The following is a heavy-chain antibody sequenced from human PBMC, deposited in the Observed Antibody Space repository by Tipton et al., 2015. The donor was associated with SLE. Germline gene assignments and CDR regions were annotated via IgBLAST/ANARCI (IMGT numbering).Heavy chain of an antibody. CDR1: GFTFGDYA. V-gene: IGHV3-49*03. CDR2: IRSKAYGGTK. D-gene: IGHD3-22*01. Sequence: SLRLSCTASGFTFGDYAMSWFRQAPGKGLEWVGFIRSKAYGGTKEYAASVKGRFTITRDDSKSIAYMQMTSLKTEDTAVYSCTRDLDYDDSSGYDYYYGMDVWGQGTPVTVSS. CDR3: TRDLDYDDSSGYDYYYGMDV. J-gene: IGHJ6*02.